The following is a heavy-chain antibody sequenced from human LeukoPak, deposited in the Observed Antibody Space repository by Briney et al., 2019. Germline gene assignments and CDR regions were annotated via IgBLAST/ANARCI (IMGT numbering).Heavy chain of an antibody. D-gene: IGHD3-22*01. J-gene: IGHJ4*02. Sequence: KTGGSLRLSCAASGFTFSSYSMNWVRQAPGKGLEWVSSISSSSSYIYYADSVKGRFTISRDNAKNSLYLQMNSLRAEDTAVYYCARDPYGYYDSSGYPDYWGQGTLVTVSS. CDR3: ARDPYGYYDSSGYPDY. V-gene: IGHV3-21*01. CDR2: ISSSSSYI. CDR1: GFTFSSYS.